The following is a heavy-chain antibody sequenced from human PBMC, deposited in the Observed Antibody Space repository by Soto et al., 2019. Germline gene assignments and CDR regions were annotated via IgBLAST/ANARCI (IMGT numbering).Heavy chain of an antibody. CDR1: GDSISSYY. CDR3: ASGYYFDY. CDR2: IYYSGAT. Sequence: SETLSLTCTVSGDSISSYYWSWIRQPPGKGPEWIAYIYYSGATNYNPSLSSRVTISVDTSKNQSSLRLSSVTAADTAVYYCASGYYFDYLGQGTLVTVSS. V-gene: IGHV4-59*01. J-gene: IGHJ4*02. D-gene: IGHD3-22*01.